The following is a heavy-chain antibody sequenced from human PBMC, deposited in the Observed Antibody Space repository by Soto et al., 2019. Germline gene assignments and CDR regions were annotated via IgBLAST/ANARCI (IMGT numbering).Heavy chain of an antibody. D-gene: IGHD1-1*01. CDR1: GYTFTNNG. CDR2: ISGYNANT. V-gene: IGHV1-18*04. Sequence: GXSVKVSCKTSGYTFTNNGSDLVRQAPGQGLEWMGWISGYNANTNYAQKFQGRVTLTTDTLTSTAFMELRSLRSDDTAVFYCASGSTHYNMDVWGQGTTVTVSS. CDR3: ASGSTHYNMDV. J-gene: IGHJ6*02.